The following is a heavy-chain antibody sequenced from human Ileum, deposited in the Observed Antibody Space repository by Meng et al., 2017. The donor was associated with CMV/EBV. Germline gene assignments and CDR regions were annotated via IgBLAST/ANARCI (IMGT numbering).Heavy chain of an antibody. D-gene: IGHD1-26*01. Sequence: GGSLRLSCAASGFTFSSHWMHWVRQVQGKGLVWVSRINGDGLNTTYATSVKGRFTISRDNAKSTVHPQMNSLRADDTAVYYCARSSGSYSFNAFDIWGQGTLVTVSS. V-gene: IGHV3-74*01. J-gene: IGHJ3*02. CDR2: INGDGLNT. CDR1: GFTFSSHW. CDR3: ARSSGSYSFNAFDI.